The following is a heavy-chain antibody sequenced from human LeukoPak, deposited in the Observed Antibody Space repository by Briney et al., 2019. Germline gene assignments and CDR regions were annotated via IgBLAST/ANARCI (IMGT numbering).Heavy chain of an antibody. CDR3: ARDGFSASGYDFGGFFGKYYFDY. CDR2: ISGSGGST. CDR1: GFTFSSYA. V-gene: IGHV3-23*01. Sequence: GGSLRLSCAASGFTFSSYAMSWVRQAPGKGLEWVSAISGSGGSTYYADSVKGRFTISRDNSKNTLYLQMNSLRAEDTAVYYCARDGFSASGYDFGGFFGKYYFDYWGQGTLVTVSS. D-gene: IGHD5-12*01. J-gene: IGHJ4*02.